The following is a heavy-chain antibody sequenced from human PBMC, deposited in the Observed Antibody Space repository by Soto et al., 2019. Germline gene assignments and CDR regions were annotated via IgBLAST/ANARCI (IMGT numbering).Heavy chain of an antibody. CDR1: GFTFSNYA. J-gene: IGHJ3*02. Sequence: QVQLVESGGGVVQPGRSLRLSCAASGFTFSNYAMHWVRQAPGKGLEWVAVISYDGGSKYYADSVKGRFTISRDNTKNTLYLQMNSLGAEDTAVYYCARDVNYGDYFSYACAMWGQGTMVTVSA. D-gene: IGHD4-17*01. V-gene: IGHV3-30-3*01. CDR2: ISYDGGSK. CDR3: ARDVNYGDYFSYACAM.